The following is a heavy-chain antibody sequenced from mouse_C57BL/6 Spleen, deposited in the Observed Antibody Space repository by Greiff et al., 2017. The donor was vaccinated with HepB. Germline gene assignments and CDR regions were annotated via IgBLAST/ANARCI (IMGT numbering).Heavy chain of an antibody. CDR3: TRDRGGSSYPAWFAY. CDR2: ISSGGDYI. V-gene: IGHV5-9-1*02. CDR1: GFTFSSYA. Sequence: EVMLVESGEGLVKPGGSLKLSCAASGFTFSSYAMSWVRQTPEKRLEWVAYISSGGDYIYYADTVKARFTISRDNARNTLYLQMSSLKSEDTAMYYCTRDRGGSSYPAWFAYWGQGTLVTVSA. D-gene: IGHD1-1*01. J-gene: IGHJ3*01.